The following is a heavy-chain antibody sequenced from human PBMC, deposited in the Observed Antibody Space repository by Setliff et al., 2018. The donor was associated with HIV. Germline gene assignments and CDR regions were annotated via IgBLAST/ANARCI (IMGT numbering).Heavy chain of an antibody. Sequence: SETLSLTCSVSGGSITSHYWTWIRQPAGKGLEWIGCIYTSGSTKYNPSLKSRVTISVDTSKNQFSLKVSSVTAADTAVYYCARVARGGHSSRWYYFDYWGQGTLVTVSS. CDR1: GGSITSHY. D-gene: IGHD6-13*01. CDR2: IYTSGST. J-gene: IGHJ4*02. V-gene: IGHV4-4*07. CDR3: ARVARGGHSSRWYYFDY.